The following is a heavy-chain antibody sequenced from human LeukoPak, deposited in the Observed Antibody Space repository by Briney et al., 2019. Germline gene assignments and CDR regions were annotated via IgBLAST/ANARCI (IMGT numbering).Heavy chain of an antibody. CDR3: ARGIVIGYSSSSGYFDY. V-gene: IGHV4-34*01. Sequence: PSETLSLTCAVYGGSFSGYYWSWIRQPPGKGLEWIGEINHSGSTNYNPSLKSRVTISVDTSKNQFSLKLSSVTAADTAVYHCARGIVIGYSSSSGYFDYWGQGTLVTVSS. D-gene: IGHD6-6*01. J-gene: IGHJ4*02. CDR2: INHSGST. CDR1: GGSFSGYY.